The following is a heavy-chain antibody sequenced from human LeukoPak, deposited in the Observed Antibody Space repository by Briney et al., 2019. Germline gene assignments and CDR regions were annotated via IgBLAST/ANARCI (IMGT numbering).Heavy chain of an antibody. CDR1: GFTFSDYY. CDR2: ISDSGSAI. Sequence: GGSLRLSCAASGFTFSDYYMSWFRQAPGKGLEWVSYISDSGSAISYADSVKGRFTISRDNAKNSLYLQMNSLRAEDTAVYYCARLKTSSGSSSGFDYWGQGTLVTVSS. CDR3: ARLKTSSGSSSGFDY. D-gene: IGHD3-22*01. J-gene: IGHJ4*02. V-gene: IGHV3-11*04.